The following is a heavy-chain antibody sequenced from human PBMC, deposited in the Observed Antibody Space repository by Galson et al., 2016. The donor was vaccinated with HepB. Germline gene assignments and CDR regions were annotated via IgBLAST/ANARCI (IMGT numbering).Heavy chain of an antibody. J-gene: IGHJ4*02. Sequence: QSGAEVKKPGESLKISCKTSGFNFSSDWIGWVRQVPGKGLEWMGIIYPVASNAAYSASFQGHVIISADKSISTAYLQWGSLKASDTAMYYCAKKRAGYNYWGQGTLVTVSS. D-gene: IGHD5-24*01. CDR2: IYPVASNA. CDR1: GFNFSSDW. V-gene: IGHV5-51*01. CDR3: AKKRAGYNY.